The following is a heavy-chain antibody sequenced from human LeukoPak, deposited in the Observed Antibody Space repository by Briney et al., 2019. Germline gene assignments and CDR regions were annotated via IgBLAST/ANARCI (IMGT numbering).Heavy chain of an antibody. D-gene: IGHD4-17*01. V-gene: IGHV1-2*02. CDR3: AREIDYGVGVVDY. Sequence: ASVMGSCKASGYTFTGHYMHWVRQAPGQGLEWMGWINPKGGGTKYAQKFQGRVTMTRDTSIRTAYMELSRLSSDDTAVYYCAREIDYGVGVVDYWGQGTLVTVSS. CDR2: INPKGGGT. CDR1: GYTFTGHY. J-gene: IGHJ4*02.